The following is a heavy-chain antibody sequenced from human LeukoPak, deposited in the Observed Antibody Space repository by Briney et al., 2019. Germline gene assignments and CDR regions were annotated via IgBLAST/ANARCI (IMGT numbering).Heavy chain of an antibody. D-gene: IGHD5/OR15-5a*01. Sequence: SGGSLRLSCEASGFTFSDYWMSWVRQAPGKGLEWVANISHDGRETYYVDSVKGRFTISRDNAKNSLFLQMNSLRAEDTAIYYCARDVSVSGMDVWGQGTTVTVSS. J-gene: IGHJ6*02. CDR3: ARDVSVSGMDV. V-gene: IGHV3-7*01. CDR1: GFTFSDYW. CDR2: ISHDGRET.